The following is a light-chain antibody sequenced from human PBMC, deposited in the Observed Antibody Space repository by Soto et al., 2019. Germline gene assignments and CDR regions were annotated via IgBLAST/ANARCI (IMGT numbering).Light chain of an antibody. CDR2: DAS. J-gene: IGKJ1*01. Sequence: DVQMTQSPSSLSASVGDRVTITCRASQGIRNDLGWYQQRPGKAPNLLIYDASRLKSGVPSRFSGRGSGTEFTLTITSLQPDDFATYYCHQYNSFSPWTFGQGTKVDIK. CDR1: QGIRND. V-gene: IGKV1-17*01. CDR3: HQYNSFSPWT.